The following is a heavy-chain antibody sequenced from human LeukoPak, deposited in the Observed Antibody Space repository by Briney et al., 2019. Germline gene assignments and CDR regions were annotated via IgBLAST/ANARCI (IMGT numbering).Heavy chain of an antibody. CDR3: AKDPRDILTGYYNTAFDY. CDR1: GFTFSNYG. V-gene: IGHV3-30*02. D-gene: IGHD3-9*01. CDR2: IRYDGSDK. Sequence: PGGSLRLSCAASGFTFSNYGMHWVRQAPGKGLEWVAFIRYDGSDKYYEDSLKGRFTISRDNSKNTVYLQMNSLRAEDTAVYYCAKDPRDILTGYYNTAFDYWGQGTLVTVSS. J-gene: IGHJ4*02.